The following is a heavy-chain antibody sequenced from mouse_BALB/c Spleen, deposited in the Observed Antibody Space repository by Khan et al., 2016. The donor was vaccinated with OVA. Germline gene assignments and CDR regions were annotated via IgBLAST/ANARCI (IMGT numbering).Heavy chain of an antibody. Sequence: EVELVESGGGLVQPGGSRKLSCAASGFTFSSFGMHWVRQAPEKGLEWVAYISSGSATIYYADTVKGRFTISRDTPTNTLFLQMTSLRSEDTAIYYCARSLITTWYFDVWGAGTTVTVSS. J-gene: IGHJ1*01. D-gene: IGHD2-4*01. CDR3: ARSLITTWYFDV. V-gene: IGHV5-17*02. CDR2: ISSGSATI. CDR1: GFTFSSFG.